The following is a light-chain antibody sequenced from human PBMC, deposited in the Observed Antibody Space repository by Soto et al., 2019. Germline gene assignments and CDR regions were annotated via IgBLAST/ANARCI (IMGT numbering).Light chain of an antibody. CDR1: SSNIGSTS. V-gene: IGLV1-44*01. CDR2: SND. Sequence: QSVLAQPPSLPGTPGQRVTMSCSGSSSNIGSTSVHWFQQFPGTAPKVLIHSNDKRPSGVPDRFSGSKSGTSASLAISGLQSEDEADYYCAAWDDSLNGFVFGIGTKVTVL. J-gene: IGLJ1*01. CDR3: AAWDDSLNGFV.